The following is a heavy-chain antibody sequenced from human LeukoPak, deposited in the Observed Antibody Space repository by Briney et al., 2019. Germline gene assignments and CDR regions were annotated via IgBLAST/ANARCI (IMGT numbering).Heavy chain of an antibody. V-gene: IGHV4-59*01. CDR1: GGSISSYY. D-gene: IGHD2-15*01. J-gene: IGHJ4*02. CDR3: VREGSGLLTKNFDY. Sequence: SETLSLTCTVSGGSISSYYWSWIRQAPGKGLEWIGYIYYSGNTNYNPSLQSRVTISVDTSKNQFSLKLSSVTAADTAIYYCVREGSGLLTKNFDYWGQGTLVTVSS. CDR2: IYYSGNT.